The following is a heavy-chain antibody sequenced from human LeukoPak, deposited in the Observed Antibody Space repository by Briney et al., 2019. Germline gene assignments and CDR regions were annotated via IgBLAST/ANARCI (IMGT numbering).Heavy chain of an antibody. J-gene: IGHJ3*02. D-gene: IGHD3-10*02. CDR3: TRGRRSSNVHDAFGI. V-gene: IGHV4-59*01. Sequence: SETLSLTCTVSGGSIGTYYWTWIRQPPGKGLEWIGYIDCSGSTKFNPSLKSRVTMSIDTSKNQFSLRLSSVTAADTAVYYCTRGRRSSNVHDAFGIWGQGTMVTVSS. CDR1: GGSIGTYY. CDR2: IDCSGST.